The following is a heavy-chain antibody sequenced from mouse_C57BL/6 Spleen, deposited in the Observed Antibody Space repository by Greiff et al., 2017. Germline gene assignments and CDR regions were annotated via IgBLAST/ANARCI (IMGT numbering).Heavy chain of an antibody. J-gene: IGHJ4*01. D-gene: IGHD1-1*01. Sequence: QVQLQQPGAELVMPGASVKLSCKASGYTFTSYWMHWVKQRPGQGLEWIGEIDPSDSSTNYNQKFKGKSTLTVDKSSSTAYMQLSSLTSEDSAVYYCARWSSNYAMDYWGQGTSVTVSS. CDR1: GYTFTSYW. V-gene: IGHV1-69*01. CDR2: IDPSDSST. CDR3: ARWSSNYAMDY.